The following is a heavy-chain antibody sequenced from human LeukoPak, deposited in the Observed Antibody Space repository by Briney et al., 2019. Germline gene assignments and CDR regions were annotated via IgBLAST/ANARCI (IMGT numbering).Heavy chain of an antibody. V-gene: IGHV4-59*01. CDR1: GGSISSYY. J-gene: IGHJ4*02. CDR3: ARAQGGFRGPFDY. D-gene: IGHD3-10*01. CDR2: IYYSGST. Sequence: SETLSLTCTVSGGSISSYYWSWIRQPPGKGLEWIGYIYYSGSTNYNPSLKSRVTISVDTSKNQFSLKLSSVTAADTAVYYCARAQGGFRGPFDYWGQGTLVTVSS.